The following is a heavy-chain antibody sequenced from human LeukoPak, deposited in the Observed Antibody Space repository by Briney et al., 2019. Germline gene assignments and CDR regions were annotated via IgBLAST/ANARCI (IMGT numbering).Heavy chain of an antibody. Sequence: GGSLRLSCAGSGFTLSSDWVHWVRQVPGKGLVWVARISRESDGSGTNYADSVRGRFSISRDRATNTVHLQMNSLRAEDTAVYYCAKDQAGNTMVRGVIIKAYYYYYGMDVWGQGTTVTVSS. D-gene: IGHD3-10*01. J-gene: IGHJ6*02. CDR2: ISRESDGSGT. V-gene: IGHV3-74*01. CDR3: AKDQAGNTMVRGVIIKAYYYYYGMDV. CDR1: GFTLSSDW.